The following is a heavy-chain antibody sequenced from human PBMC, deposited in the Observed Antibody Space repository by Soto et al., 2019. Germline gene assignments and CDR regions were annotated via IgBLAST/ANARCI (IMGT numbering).Heavy chain of an antibody. CDR2: IYDSESA. V-gene: IGHV4-31*03. J-gene: IGHJ4*02. Sequence: QVQLQESGPGLVKASQTLSLICSVSGESISSGGYYWSWIRHHPGKGLEWIGYIYDSESAYYNPSLKSRVTISMGTSKNHFAMKLSSVTAADTAVYYCAIASSSSSAADYWGQGTLITVSS. CDR1: GESISSGGYY. CDR3: AIASSSSSAADY. D-gene: IGHD6-6*01.